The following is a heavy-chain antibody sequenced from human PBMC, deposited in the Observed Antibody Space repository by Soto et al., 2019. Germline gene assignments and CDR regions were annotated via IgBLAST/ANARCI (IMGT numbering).Heavy chain of an antibody. Sequence: EVQLVESGGGLVKPGGSLRLSWVDSGFTFANGIMSWVRQAPGKGLWWVGLIKSRTDGGTTDHAAPVKDRFTLSRDDSKNTLYLQMNSLKTEDTALYYCTTGVNKYCSGGSCSSPSPASFDYWGQGPLVIVSS. CDR1: GFTFANGI. J-gene: IGHJ4*02. CDR3: TTGVNKYCSGGSCSSPSPASFDY. D-gene: IGHD2-15*01. V-gene: IGHV3-15*01. CDR2: IKSRTDGGTT.